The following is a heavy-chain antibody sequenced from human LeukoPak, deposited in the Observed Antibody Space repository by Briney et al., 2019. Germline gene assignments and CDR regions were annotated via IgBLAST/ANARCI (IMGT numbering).Heavy chain of an antibody. J-gene: IGHJ3*02. Sequence: SETLSLTCTVSVGSINSYYWSWIRQPPGKGLEWLGYIYYSGNTNYNPSLKSRVTISVYTSKNQFSLKLRSVTAADTAVYYCARDDRIAAAGGAFDIWGQGTMVTVSS. CDR3: ARDDRIAAAGGAFDI. V-gene: IGHV4-59*01. D-gene: IGHD6-13*01. CDR1: VGSINSYY. CDR2: IYYSGNT.